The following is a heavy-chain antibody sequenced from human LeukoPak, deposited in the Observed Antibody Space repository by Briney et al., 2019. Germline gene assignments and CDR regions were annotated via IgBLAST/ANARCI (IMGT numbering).Heavy chain of an antibody. V-gene: IGHV4-59*12. D-gene: IGHD6-19*01. CDR3: ARDAAQSYSSGWKGSYFDY. CDR2: IYNSGST. CDR1: GDSISIYY. Sequence: PSETLSLTCSVSGDSISIYYWCWIRQPPGNGLEWIGYIYNSGSTNYNPSLKSRVTISVDTSKNQFSLKLTSVTAADTAVYYCARDAAQSYSSGWKGSYFDYWGQGTLVTVSS. J-gene: IGHJ4*02.